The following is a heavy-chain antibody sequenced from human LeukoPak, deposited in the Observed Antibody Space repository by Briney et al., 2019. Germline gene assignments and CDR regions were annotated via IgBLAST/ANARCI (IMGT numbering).Heavy chain of an antibody. J-gene: IGHJ6*03. CDR1: GGSFSGYY. CDR3: ARDPLEEVPATIGDYYYYMDV. CDR2: INHSGST. Sequence: SETLSLTCAVYGGSFSGYYWSWIRQPPGKGLEWIGEINHSGSTNYNPSLKSRVTISVDTSKNQFSLKLSSVTAADTAVYYCARDPLEEVPATIGDYYYYMDVWGKGTTVTVSS. D-gene: IGHD2-2*02. V-gene: IGHV4-34*01.